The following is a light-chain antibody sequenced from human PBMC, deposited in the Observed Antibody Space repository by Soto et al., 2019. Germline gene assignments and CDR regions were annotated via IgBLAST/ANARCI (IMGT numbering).Light chain of an antibody. CDR1: ESIVVW. CDR3: QQYHRHLT. J-gene: IGKJ4*01. CDR2: DVS. V-gene: IGKV1-5*01. Sequence: DIQITHSPSTLSASVGDRVTITCRASESIVVWLAWYQQKPGKAPSLLIYDVSNLKSGVPSRFSGSGSGTEFTLTISSLQPDDFATYYCQQYHRHLTFGGGTKV.